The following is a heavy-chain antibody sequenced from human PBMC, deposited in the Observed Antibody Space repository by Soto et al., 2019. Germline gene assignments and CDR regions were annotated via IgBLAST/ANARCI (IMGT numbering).Heavy chain of an antibody. CDR2: IIPIFGTA. J-gene: IGHJ6*02. D-gene: IGHD2-2*01. V-gene: IGHV1-69*13. CDR1: GYTFTSYT. CDR3: ARASPHNCISTSCFHYYYYGMDV. Sequence: SVKVSCKASGYTFTSYTMHWVRQAPGQRLEWMGGIIPIFGTANYAQKFQGRVTITADESTSTAYMELSSLRSEDTAVYYCARASPHNCISTSCFHYYYYGMDVRGQGTTVIVSS.